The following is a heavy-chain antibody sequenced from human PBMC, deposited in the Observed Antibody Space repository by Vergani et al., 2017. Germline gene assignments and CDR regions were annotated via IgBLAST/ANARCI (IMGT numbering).Heavy chain of an antibody. D-gene: IGHD6-19*01. CDR3: ARGTNSGWYYS. CDR1: GGSISSSSYY. V-gene: IGHV4-39*07. CDR2: INHSGGT. J-gene: IGHJ5*02. Sequence: QLQLQESGPGLVKPSETLSLTCTVSGGSISSSSYYWGWIRQPPGKGLEWIGEINHSGGTNYNPSLKSRVTISVDTSKNQFFLKLSSVTAADTAMYYCARGTNSGWYYSWGQGTLVTVSS.